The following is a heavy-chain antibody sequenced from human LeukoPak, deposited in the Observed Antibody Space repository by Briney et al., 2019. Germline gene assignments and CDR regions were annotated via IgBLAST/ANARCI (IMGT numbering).Heavy chain of an antibody. CDR1: GFTFSSYA. CDR3: VKDRTMVRGVMLYYYYGMDV. V-gene: IGHV3-64D*06. J-gene: IGHJ6*04. CDR2: ISSNGGST. D-gene: IGHD3-10*01. Sequence: GGSLRLSCSASGFTFSSYAMQWVRQAPGKGLEYVSAISSNGGSTYYADSVKGRFTISRDNSKNTLYLQMSSLRAEDTAVYYCVKDRTMVRGVMLYYYYGMDVWGKGTTVTVSS.